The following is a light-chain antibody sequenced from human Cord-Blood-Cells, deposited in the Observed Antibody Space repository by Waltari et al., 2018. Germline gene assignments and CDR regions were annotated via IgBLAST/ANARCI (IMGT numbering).Light chain of an antibody. J-gene: IGKJ2*01. V-gene: IGKV1-5*01. CDR3: QQYNGYST. CDR1: QSISSW. CDR2: DAS. Sequence: DIQMTQSPSTLSASVGDRVTITCRASQSISSWLAWYQQKPGKAPKLLIDDASSLESGVPSRFSGSGSGTEFTLTISSLQPDDFATYYCQQYNGYSTFGQGTKLEIK.